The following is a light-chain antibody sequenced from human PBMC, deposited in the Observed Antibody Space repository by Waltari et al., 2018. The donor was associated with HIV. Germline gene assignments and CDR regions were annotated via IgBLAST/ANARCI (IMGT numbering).Light chain of an antibody. CDR3: GTWDNSLKTVV. CDR2: DKH. J-gene: IGLJ2*01. V-gene: IGLV1-51*01. CDR1: SSNIGNNF. Sequence: QSVLTQPPSVSAAPGQTVSISCSGFSSNIGNNFVSWYHQLPGKAPEPLIFDKHERPSGIPDRVPASKSGTSATLAITGLQTGDEGDYYCGTWDNSLKTVVFGGGTKVTVL.